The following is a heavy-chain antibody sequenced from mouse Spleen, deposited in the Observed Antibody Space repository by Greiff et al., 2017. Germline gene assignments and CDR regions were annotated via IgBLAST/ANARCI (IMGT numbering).Heavy chain of an antibody. V-gene: IGHV1-18*01. CDR1: GYTFTDYN. D-gene: IGHD1-2*01. CDR2: INPNNGGT. J-gene: IGHJ1*01. CDR3: AITTATRWYFDV. Sequence: EVKLMESGPELVKPGASVKIPCKASGYTFTDYNMDWVKQSHGKSLEWIGDINPNNGGTIYNQKFKGKATLTVDKSSSTAYMELRSLTSEDTAVYYCAITTATRWYFDVWGAGTTVTVSS.